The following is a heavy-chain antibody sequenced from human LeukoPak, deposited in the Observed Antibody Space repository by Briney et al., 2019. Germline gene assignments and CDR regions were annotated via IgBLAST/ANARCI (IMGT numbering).Heavy chain of an antibody. D-gene: IGHD3-10*01. Sequence: PGGSLRLSCAASGFTVSSNYMSWVRQAPGKGLEWVSVIYSGGSTYYADSVKGRFTISRDNSKNTLYLQMNSLRAEDTAVYYCARDRGLLWFGELYDPWGQGTLVTVSS. V-gene: IGHV3-53*01. J-gene: IGHJ5*02. CDR3: ARDRGLLWFGELYDP. CDR2: IYSGGST. CDR1: GFTVSSNY.